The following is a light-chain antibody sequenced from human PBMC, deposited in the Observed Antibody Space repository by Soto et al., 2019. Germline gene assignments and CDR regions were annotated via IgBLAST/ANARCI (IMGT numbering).Light chain of an antibody. CDR1: QSINKN. CDR2: GAS. Sequence: QMTQSPSSLSASVGDRVTITCRASQSINKNLNWFQKKPGKAPKLLIYGASNLHSGVPSKFSGSGSGTDFNHTISSLQPEDFATYFCQMSFSRSTSAFGPGTKVDIK. J-gene: IGKJ3*01. CDR3: QMSFSRSTSA. V-gene: IGKV1-39*01.